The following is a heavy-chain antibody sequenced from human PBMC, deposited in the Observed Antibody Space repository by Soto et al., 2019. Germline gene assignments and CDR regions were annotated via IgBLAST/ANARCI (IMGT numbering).Heavy chain of an antibody. V-gene: IGHV3-30*18. Sequence: QVQLVESGGGVVQPGRSLRLSCAASGFTFSTCGMHWVRQAPGKGLEWVAVISYDENIKQYADSVKGRFTISRDNSRNTLYPEMDSLRVEDTAVYYCVKDIYKGSAGTVLEYWGQGPLVTVSS. CDR2: ISYDENIK. D-gene: IGHD6-13*01. J-gene: IGHJ4*02. CDR1: GFTFSTCG. CDR3: VKDIYKGSAGTVLEY.